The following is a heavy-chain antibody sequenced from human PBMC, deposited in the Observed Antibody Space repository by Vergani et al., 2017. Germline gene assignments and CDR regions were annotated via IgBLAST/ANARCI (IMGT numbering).Heavy chain of an antibody. D-gene: IGHD3-3*02. CDR1: GYSFTTYW. CDR2: MYPSDSYT. V-gene: IGHV5-10-1*03. J-gene: IGHJ4*02. CDR3: ARHFASAAHFDY. Sequence: EVQLVQSGAEVKKPGESLRISCQGSGYSFTTYWITWVRQLPGKGLEWMGRMYPSDSYTNYSPSFQGHVTISADKSISTAYLQWSSLKASDTAMYYCARHFASAAHFDYWGQGTLVTVSS.